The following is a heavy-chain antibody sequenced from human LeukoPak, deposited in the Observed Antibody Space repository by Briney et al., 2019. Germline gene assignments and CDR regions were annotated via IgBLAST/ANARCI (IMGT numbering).Heavy chain of an antibody. CDR3: ASVQLGY. CDR2: IYYSGST. J-gene: IGHJ4*02. D-gene: IGHD1-1*01. V-gene: IGHV4-39*01. Sequence: SETLSPTCTVSGGSISSSSYYWGWIRQPPGKGLEWIGSIYYSGSTYYNPSLKSRVTISVDTSKNQFSLKLSSVTAADTAVYYCASVQLGYWGQGTLVTVSS. CDR1: GGSISSSSYY.